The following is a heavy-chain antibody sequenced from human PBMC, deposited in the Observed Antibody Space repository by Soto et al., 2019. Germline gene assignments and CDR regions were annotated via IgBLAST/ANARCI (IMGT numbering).Heavy chain of an antibody. CDR3: AKIEVVITGPGAFDI. Sequence: GGSLRLSCAASGFTFSSYGMHWVRQAPGKGLEWVAVISYDGSNKYYADSVKGRFTISRDNSKNTLYLQMNRLRAEDTAVYYCAKIEVVITGPGAFDIWGQGTMVTVSS. J-gene: IGHJ3*02. V-gene: IGHV3-30*18. CDR2: ISYDGSNK. CDR1: GFTFSSYG. D-gene: IGHD3-3*01.